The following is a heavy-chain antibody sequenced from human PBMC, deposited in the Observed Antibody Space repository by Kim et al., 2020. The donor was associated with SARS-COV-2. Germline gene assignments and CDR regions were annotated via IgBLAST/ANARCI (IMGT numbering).Heavy chain of an antibody. J-gene: IGHJ4*02. Sequence: GGSLRLSCAGSGFSFSDNYMNWIRQAPGKGLEWVSYISGSSSYTDYADSVKGRFTISRDNAKKSLYLQMNSLRAEDTAVYYCARAKEAAAGPFDYWGQGT. CDR1: GFSFSDNY. D-gene: IGHD6-13*01. CDR3: ARAKEAAAGPFDY. V-gene: IGHV3-11*03. CDR2: ISGSSSYT.